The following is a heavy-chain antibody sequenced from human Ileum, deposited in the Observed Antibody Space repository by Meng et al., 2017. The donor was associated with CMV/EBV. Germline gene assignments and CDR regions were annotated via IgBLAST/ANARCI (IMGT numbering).Heavy chain of an antibody. J-gene: IGHJ4*02. Sequence: GESLKISCAASGFRFDMYWMTWIRQAPGKGLEWVANIKEDGSEKNYVDSVKGRFTISRDNSNNSVSLQMSDLRAEDMSVYYCARWGGEGSSSGFDYWGQGTLVTVSS. CDR1: GFRFDMYW. D-gene: IGHD3-16*01. CDR3: ARWGGEGSSSGFDY. V-gene: IGHV3-7*01. CDR2: IKEDGSEK.